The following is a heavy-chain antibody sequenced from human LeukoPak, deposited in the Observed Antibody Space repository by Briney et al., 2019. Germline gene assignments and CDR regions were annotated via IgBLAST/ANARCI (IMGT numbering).Heavy chain of an antibody. Sequence: GGSLRLSCAASGFTFSSYAMHWVRQAPGKGLEYVSAISSNGGSTYYANSVKGRFTISRDNSKNTLYLQMGSLRAEDMAVYYCARVRYYGSGRHYYYHYYMDVWGKGTTVTISS. D-gene: IGHD3-10*01. V-gene: IGHV3-64*01. CDR2: ISSNGGST. CDR1: GFTFSSYA. J-gene: IGHJ6*03. CDR3: ARVRYYGSGRHYYYHYYMDV.